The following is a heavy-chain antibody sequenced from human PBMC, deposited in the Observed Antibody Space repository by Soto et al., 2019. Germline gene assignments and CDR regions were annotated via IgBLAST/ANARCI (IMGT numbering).Heavy chain of an antibody. CDR2: ISTYSGDT. CDR1: GYTFTTSA. J-gene: IGHJ6*02. CDR3: ARSIFRFYYYGMDV. V-gene: IGHV1-18*01. D-gene: IGHD3-3*01. Sequence: ASVKVSCKTSGYTFTTSAISWVRQAPGQGLEWVGWISTYSGDTYYAQNLQGRISLTTDTSTTTVYMELRNLRSDDTAVYYCARSIFRFYYYGMDVWGQGTTVTVSS.